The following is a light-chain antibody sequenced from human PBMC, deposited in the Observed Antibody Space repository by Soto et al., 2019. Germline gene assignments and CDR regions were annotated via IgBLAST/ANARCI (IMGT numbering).Light chain of an antibody. J-gene: IGLJ2*01. CDR1: SSNIGALYD. V-gene: IGLV1-40*01. CDR2: GNS. CDR3: QSYDSSLSGVV. Sequence: QSVLTQPPSVSGAPGQRVTISCTGSSSNIGALYDVHWYQQLPGTAPKLLIYGNSNRPSGVPDRFSGSKSATSASLAITGLQADDEADYYCQSYDSSLSGVVFGGGTKVTVL.